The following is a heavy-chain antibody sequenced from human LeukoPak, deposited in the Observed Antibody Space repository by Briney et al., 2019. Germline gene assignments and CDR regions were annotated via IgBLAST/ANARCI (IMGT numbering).Heavy chain of an antibody. V-gene: IGHV1-2*06. CDR3: ARDTAVAAHYNEANY. Sequence: ASVKVSRKASGYTFTGYYMHWVRQAPGQGLEWMGRINPNSGGTNYAQKFQGRVTMTRDTSISTAYMELSRLRSDDTAVYYCARDTAVAAHYNEANYWGQGTLVTVSS. J-gene: IGHJ4*02. CDR2: INPNSGGT. D-gene: IGHD6-19*01. CDR1: GYTFTGYY.